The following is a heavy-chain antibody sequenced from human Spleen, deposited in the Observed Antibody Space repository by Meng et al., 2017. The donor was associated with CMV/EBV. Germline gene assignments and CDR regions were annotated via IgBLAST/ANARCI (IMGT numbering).Heavy chain of an antibody. CDR3: ARLLAIGSAFDY. CDR1: GYNFNSYY. V-gene: IGHV5-51*04. Sequence: SGYNFNSYYVGCVRHLPQRRLVELVVVYHYDAATSYSPSFKGRVTISADTPISLFPLQWSCLTASDTAVYYCARLLAIGSAFDYWGQGTLVTVSS. J-gene: IGHJ4*02. D-gene: IGHD2-8*02. CDR2: VYHYDAAT.